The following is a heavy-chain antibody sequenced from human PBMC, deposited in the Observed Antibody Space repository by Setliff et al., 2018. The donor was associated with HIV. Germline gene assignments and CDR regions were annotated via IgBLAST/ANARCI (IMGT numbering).Heavy chain of an antibody. D-gene: IGHD2-15*01. V-gene: IGHV1-8*02. J-gene: IGHJ6*03. CDR3: ARGQPPTPRPYFYHMDV. CDR2: MSPQSDNT. Sequence: ASVKVSCKASGYAFSAYDFNWVRQAPGQGLEWVGSMSPQSDNTVYAQKFLGRVTMTMDTSIGTAYMELSSLRSEGTAVYYCARGQPPTPRPYFYHMDVWGNGTSVTVSS. CDR1: GYAFSAYD.